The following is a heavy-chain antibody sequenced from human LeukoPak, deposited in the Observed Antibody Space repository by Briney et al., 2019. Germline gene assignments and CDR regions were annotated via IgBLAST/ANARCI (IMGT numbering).Heavy chain of an antibody. CDR3: AKEDY. CDR1: GFIFSSYG. CDR2: ISYDGSNK. V-gene: IGHV3-30*18. J-gene: IGHJ4*02. Sequence: PGGSLRLSCAASGFIFSSYGMHWVRQAPGKGLEWVAVISYDGSNKYYADSVKGRFTISRDNSKNTLYLQMNSLRAEDTAVYYCAKEDYWGQGTLVTVSS.